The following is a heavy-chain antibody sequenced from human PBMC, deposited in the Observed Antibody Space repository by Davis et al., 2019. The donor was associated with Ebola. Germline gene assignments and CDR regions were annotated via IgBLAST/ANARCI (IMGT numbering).Heavy chain of an antibody. V-gene: IGHV3-30*02. J-gene: IGHJ6*02. D-gene: IGHD2-2*01. CDR3: AKEHCSSTSCLYYYGMDV. Sequence: PGGSLRLSCAASGFTFSSYGMHWVRQAPGKGLEWVAVIWYDGSNKYYADSVKGRFTISRDNSKNTLYLQMNSLRAEDTAVYYCAKEHCSSTSCLYYYGMDVWGQGTTVTVSS. CDR2: IWYDGSNK. CDR1: GFTFSSYG.